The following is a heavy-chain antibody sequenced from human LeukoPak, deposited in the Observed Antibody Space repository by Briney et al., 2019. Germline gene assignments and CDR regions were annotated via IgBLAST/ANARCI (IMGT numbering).Heavy chain of an antibody. J-gene: IGHJ4*02. CDR1: GGSFSGYY. CDR3: ARLPGSGAYYFDY. CDR2: INHSGST. Sequence: SETLSLTCAVYGGSFSGYYWSCLPQPPGKGLEWIGEINHSGSTNYNPSLKSRGTISVDTSKNQVSLKLSSVTAADTAVYYCARLPGSGAYYFDYWGQGTLVSVSS. D-gene: IGHD3-10*01. V-gene: IGHV4-34*01.